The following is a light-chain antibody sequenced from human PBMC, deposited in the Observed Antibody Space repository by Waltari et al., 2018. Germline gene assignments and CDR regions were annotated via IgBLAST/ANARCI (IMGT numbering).Light chain of an antibody. Sequence: SSELTQDPAVSVALGQTGRITCQGDSLRRDYASWYQQKPGQAPVLVLYGKNNRPSGIPDRFSGSSSGNTASLTISGTQAEDEADYYCNSRDTNGDHVLFGGGTKLTVL. CDR3: NSRDTNGDHVL. J-gene: IGLJ2*01. CDR2: GKN. CDR1: SLRRDY. V-gene: IGLV3-19*01.